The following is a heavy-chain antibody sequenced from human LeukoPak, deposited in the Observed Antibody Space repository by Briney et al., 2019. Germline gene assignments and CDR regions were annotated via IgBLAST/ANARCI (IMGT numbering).Heavy chain of an antibody. D-gene: IGHD3-3*01. CDR1: GFTFSSYS. V-gene: IGHV3-21*01. Sequence: GGSLRLSCAASGFTFSSYSMNCVRQAPGKGLEWVSSISNSSSYIYYAHSVKGRFTISRDNANHSLYLQMNSLRAEDTAVYYCARIIGRSGETPDYYYYMDVWGKGTTVTVSS. CDR3: ARIIGRSGETPDYYYYMDV. CDR2: ISNSSSYI. J-gene: IGHJ6*03.